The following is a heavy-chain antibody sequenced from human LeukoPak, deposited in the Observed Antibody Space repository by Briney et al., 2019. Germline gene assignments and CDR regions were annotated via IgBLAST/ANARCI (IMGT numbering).Heavy chain of an antibody. D-gene: IGHD2-21*02. CDR2: ISGSGGST. Sequence: GGSLRLSCAASGFTFSSYAMSWVRQAPGKGLEWVSAISGSGGSTYYADSVKGRFTISRDNSKNTLYLQMNSLRAEDTAVYYCARDPPSIVVVTANHFDFWGQGTLVTVSS. V-gene: IGHV3-23*01. CDR3: ARDPPSIVVVTANHFDF. J-gene: IGHJ4*02. CDR1: GFTFSSYA.